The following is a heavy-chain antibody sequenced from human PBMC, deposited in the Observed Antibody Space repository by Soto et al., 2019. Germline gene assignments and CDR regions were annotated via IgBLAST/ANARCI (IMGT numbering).Heavy chain of an antibody. J-gene: IGHJ5*02. CDR3: ARSPRVVGWFDP. Sequence: QLQLQESGPGLVKPSETLSLTCTVSGGSISSSSYYWGWIRQPPGKGLEWIGSIYYSGSTYYNPSLKRGVTIPVHTSSNQFSLRLSSVTAADTAVHYCARSPRVVGWFDPWGQGTLVPVSS. V-gene: IGHV4-39*01. D-gene: IGHD1-26*01. CDR2: IYYSGST. CDR1: GGSISSSSYY.